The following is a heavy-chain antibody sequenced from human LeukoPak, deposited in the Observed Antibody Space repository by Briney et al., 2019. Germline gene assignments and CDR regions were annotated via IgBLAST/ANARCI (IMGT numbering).Heavy chain of an antibody. V-gene: IGHV3-30*02. Sequence: GGSLRLSCAASGITLRSYAMHWVRQAPGKGLEWVAFIRFDGSNKYYADSVKGRFTISRDNSKNTLYLQMNSLRAEDTAVYYCATDLSYTSSWSDYWGQGTLVTVSS. D-gene: IGHD6-13*01. CDR3: ATDLSYTSSWSDY. CDR2: IRFDGSNK. CDR1: GITLRSYA. J-gene: IGHJ4*02.